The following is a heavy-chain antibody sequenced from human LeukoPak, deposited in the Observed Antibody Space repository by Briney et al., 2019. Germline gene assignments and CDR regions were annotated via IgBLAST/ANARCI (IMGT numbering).Heavy chain of an antibody. CDR2: ISSSSYI. J-gene: IGHJ4*02. CDR1: GLTFSSYS. D-gene: IGHD3-10*01. V-gene: IGHV3-21*01. Sequence: AGGSLRLSCAASGLTFSSYSMNWVRQAPGKGLEWVSSISSSSYIYYADSVKGRFTISRDNAKNSLYLQMNSLRAEDTAVYYCARAGSGSYCDYWGQGTLVTVSS. CDR3: ARAGSGSYCDY.